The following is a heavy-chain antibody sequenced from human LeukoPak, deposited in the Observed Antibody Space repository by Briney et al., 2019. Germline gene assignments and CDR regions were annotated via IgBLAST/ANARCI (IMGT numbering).Heavy chain of an antibody. V-gene: IGHV3-7*03. CDR2: IKKDGSGI. Sequence: GGSLRLSCAVSGFPFSNSWMYWVRQAPGKGPEGVANIKKDGSGISYVDSVKGRFIISRDNARNSLYLQMNSLRVEDTAVYFCAGGNSMDVWGKGTAVTVSS. J-gene: IGHJ6*04. D-gene: IGHD1/OR15-1a*01. CDR3: AGGNSMDV. CDR1: GFPFSNSW.